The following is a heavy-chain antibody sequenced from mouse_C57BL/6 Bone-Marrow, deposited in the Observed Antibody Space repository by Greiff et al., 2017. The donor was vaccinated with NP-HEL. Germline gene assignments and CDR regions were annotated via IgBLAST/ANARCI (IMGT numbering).Heavy chain of an antibody. J-gene: IGHJ2*01. CDR1: GYTFTDYY. CDR3: ARNDGYDY. CDR2: INPYNGGT. D-gene: IGHD2-3*01. V-gene: IGHV1-19*01. Sequence: SGPVLVKPGASVKMSCKASGYTFTDYYMNWVKQSHGKSLEWIGVINPYNGGTSYNQQFKGKATLTVDKSSSTAYMELNSLTSEDSAVYYCARNDGYDYWGQGTTLTVSS.